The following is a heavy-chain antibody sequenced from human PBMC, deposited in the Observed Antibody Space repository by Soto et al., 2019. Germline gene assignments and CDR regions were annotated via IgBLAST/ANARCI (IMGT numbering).Heavy chain of an antibody. Sequence: GGSLRLSCAVSGFTFSSYAMSWVRQAPGKGLEWVSGITTRGNSTYIADSVKGRFTISRDNSKSTLYLQMNSLRVEDTAVYYCAKFPRALVPAARYIDYSGQGAIVTVYS. D-gene: IGHD2-2*01. CDR3: AKFPRALVPAARYIDY. J-gene: IGHJ4*02. CDR2: ITTRGNST. V-gene: IGHV3-23*01. CDR1: GFTFSSYA.